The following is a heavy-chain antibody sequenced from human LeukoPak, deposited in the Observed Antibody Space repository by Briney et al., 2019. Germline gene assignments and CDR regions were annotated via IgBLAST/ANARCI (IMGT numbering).Heavy chain of an antibody. CDR2: IDPDDGEA. CDR3: ATLYHFDISGYLYYFDS. J-gene: IGHJ4*02. D-gene: IGHD3-22*01. CDR1: GYTFSDFY. V-gene: IGHV1-69-2*01. Sequence: ASVKISCKPSGYTFSDFYIHWVRQAPGKGLEWVGRIDPDDGEAIYAEQFQGRVTITADTSTDTGYMEVNSLTSDDTAVYYCATLYHFDISGYLYYFDSWGQGTLVSVSS.